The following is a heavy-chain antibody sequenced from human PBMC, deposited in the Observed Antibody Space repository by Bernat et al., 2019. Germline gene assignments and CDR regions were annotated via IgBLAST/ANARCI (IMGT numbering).Heavy chain of an antibody. J-gene: IGHJ4*02. Sequence: QVQLVQSGAEVKKPGASVKVSCKASGYTFTSYAMHWVRQTPGQRLEWMGWINAGNDDTKVSQKFQGRVTITRDTSTSTAYMELRSLRSDDTAVYYCARVGHAWGAIFALDYWGQGTLVTVSS. V-gene: IGHV1-3*01. D-gene: IGHD3-3*01. CDR3: ARVGHAWGAIFALDY. CDR1: GYTFTSYA. CDR2: INAGNDDT.